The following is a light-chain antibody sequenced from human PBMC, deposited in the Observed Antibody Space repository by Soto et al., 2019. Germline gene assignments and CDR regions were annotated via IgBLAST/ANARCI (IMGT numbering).Light chain of an antibody. J-gene: IGKJ2*01. CDR3: QQSYSTPYT. Sequence: DIQMTQSPSSLSASVGDRVTITCRASQSISSYLNWYQQKPGKAPKLLIYAASSLQSGVPSRFSGSGSGTDCTLTISSLQPEDFATDYCQQSYSTPYTFGQGTKLEIK. V-gene: IGKV1-39*01. CDR1: QSISSY. CDR2: AAS.